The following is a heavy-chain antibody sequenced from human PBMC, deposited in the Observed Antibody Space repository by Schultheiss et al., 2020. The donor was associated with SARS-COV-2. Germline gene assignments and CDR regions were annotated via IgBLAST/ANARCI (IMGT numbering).Heavy chain of an antibody. Sequence: GESLKISCKGSGYTFTSYWIGWVRQMPGKGLEWMGVIYPGDSDTTYSPAFQGQVTMSADKSTRTAYLQWSSLKASDSAMYYCARRSGEITPGGYEYFQHWGQGTLVTVSS. CDR3: ARRSGEITPGGYEYFQH. J-gene: IGHJ1*01. CDR2: IYPGDSDT. CDR1: GYTFTSYW. V-gene: IGHV5-51*01. D-gene: IGHD3-16*01.